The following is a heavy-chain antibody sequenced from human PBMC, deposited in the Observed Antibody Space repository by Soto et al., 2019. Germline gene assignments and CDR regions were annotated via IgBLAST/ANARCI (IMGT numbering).Heavy chain of an antibody. CDR3: AKGGWYSSSSRNWFDP. D-gene: IGHD6-6*01. CDR2: ISWNSGSI. J-gene: IGHJ5*02. CDR1: GFTFDDYA. V-gene: IGHV3-9*01. Sequence: GGSLRLSCAASGFTFDDYAMHWVRQAPGKGLEWVSGISWNSGSIGYADSVKGRFTISRDNAKNSLYLQMNSLRAEDTALYYCAKGGWYSSSSRNWFDPWGQGTLVTSPQ.